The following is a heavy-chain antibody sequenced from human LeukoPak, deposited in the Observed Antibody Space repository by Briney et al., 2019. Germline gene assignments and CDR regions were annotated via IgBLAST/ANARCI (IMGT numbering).Heavy chain of an antibody. Sequence: QPGGSLRLSCAASGFSFKTYAMNWVRQAPGKGLEWVSYISDTGSTIKYADSVKGRFTISRDNAKNSVSLQMNSLRVEDTAVYYCVRVTVQREFYPWGQGTLVTVSS. CDR1: GFSFKTYA. CDR3: VRVTVQREFYP. CDR2: ISDTGSTI. V-gene: IGHV3-48*03. J-gene: IGHJ5*02.